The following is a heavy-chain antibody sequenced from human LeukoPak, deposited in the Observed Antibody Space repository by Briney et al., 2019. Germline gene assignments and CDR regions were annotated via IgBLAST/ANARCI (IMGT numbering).Heavy chain of an antibody. J-gene: IGHJ1*01. CDR3: AKDSSGYLGGYFQH. CDR2: IYYSGST. Sequence: SETLSLTCTVSGGSISSYYWSWIRQPPGKGLEWIGYIYYSGSTNYNPSLKSRVTISVDTSKNQFSLKLSSVTAADTAVYYCAKDSSGYLGGYFQHWGQGTLVTVSS. V-gene: IGHV4-59*01. D-gene: IGHD3-22*01. CDR1: GGSISSYY.